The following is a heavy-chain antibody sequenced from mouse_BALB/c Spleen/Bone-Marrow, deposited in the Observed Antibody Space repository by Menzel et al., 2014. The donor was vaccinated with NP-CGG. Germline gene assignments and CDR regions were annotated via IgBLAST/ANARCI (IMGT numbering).Heavy chain of an antibody. D-gene: IGHD2-12*01. Sequence: VHLVESGAELAKPGASVKMSCKASGYTFTSYWMHWVKQRPGQGLEWIGYINPSTGYTEYNQKFKDKATLTADKSSSTAYMQLSILTSEDSAVYYCARSGCYDGFSYWGQGTTLTVSS. CDR2: INPSTGYT. CDR3: ARSGCYDGFSY. CDR1: GYTFTSYW. V-gene: IGHV1-7*01. J-gene: IGHJ2*01.